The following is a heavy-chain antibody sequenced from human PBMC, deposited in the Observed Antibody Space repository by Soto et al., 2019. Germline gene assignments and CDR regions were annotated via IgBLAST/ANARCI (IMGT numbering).Heavy chain of an antibody. Sequence: GGSLRLSCAASGFSFSKAWMSWVRLTPGKGLEWVGRIKNKTDGGTTDYPAPVRGRFTISRDDSRSTLYLQMNSLKTEDTAVYYCITDPYDDFWSGYHFDYWGQGTLVTVSS. J-gene: IGHJ4*02. CDR3: ITDPYDDFWSGYHFDY. V-gene: IGHV3-15*01. CDR1: GFSFSKAW. CDR2: IKNKTDGGTT. D-gene: IGHD3-3*01.